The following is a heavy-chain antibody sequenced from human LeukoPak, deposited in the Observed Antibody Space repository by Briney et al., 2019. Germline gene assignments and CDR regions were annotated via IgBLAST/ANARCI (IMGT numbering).Heavy chain of an antibody. V-gene: IGHV5-51*01. CDR3: ARIKGFGYNWFEP. CDR2: IYPGDSDT. Sequence: AGAPLKISCKGSGYPFTSYWIGWVRQLPGKGLEWMGIIYPGDSDTRYSPSFQGQVTISADKSIGTAYLQGSSLRAPDTAMYYCARIKGFGYNWFEPWGRETLVSVSS. CDR1: GYPFTSYW. D-gene: IGHD3-10*01. J-gene: IGHJ5*02.